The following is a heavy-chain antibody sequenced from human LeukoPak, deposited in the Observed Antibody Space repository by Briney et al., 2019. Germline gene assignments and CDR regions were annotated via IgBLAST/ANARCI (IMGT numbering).Heavy chain of an antibody. D-gene: IGHD1-14*01. CDR2: IYYSGST. J-gene: IGHJ6*03. CDR1: GGSISSYY. Sequence: SETLSLTCTVSGGSISSYYWSWIRQPPGKGLEWIGYIYYSGSTYYNPSLKSRVTISVDTSKNQFALNLSSVTAADTAVYYCARSGNYYYMDVWGKGTTVTVSS. V-gene: IGHV4-59*06. CDR3: ARSGNYYYMDV.